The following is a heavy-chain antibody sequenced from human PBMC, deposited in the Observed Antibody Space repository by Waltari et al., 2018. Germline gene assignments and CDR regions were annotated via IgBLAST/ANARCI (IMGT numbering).Heavy chain of an antibody. CDR1: GFTFSDYG. CDR3: ARIYAIMIVIFHDALDL. D-gene: IGHD3-22*01. V-gene: IGHV3-30*16. Sequence: QVHLVESGGAVVQPGRSLRLSCAASGFTFSDYGMHWVRQAPGKGLEGVALISYDGTNQFYADSVKGRFTISRDNPKKTLYLEMNSLKTEDSAVYFCARIYAIMIVIFHDALDLWGQGTLVTVS. J-gene: IGHJ3*01. CDR2: ISYDGTNQ.